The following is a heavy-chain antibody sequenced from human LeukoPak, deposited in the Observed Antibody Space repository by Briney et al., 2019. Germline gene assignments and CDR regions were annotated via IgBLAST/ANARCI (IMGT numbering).Heavy chain of an antibody. CDR1: GFTFSSYA. J-gene: IGHJ6*03. CDR3: AKDSKIVGPTFRSYHYMDV. V-gene: IGHV3-23*01. Sequence: GGSLRLSCAASGFTFSSYAMSWVRQAPGKGLEWVSAISGSGGSTNYADSVKGRFTISRDNSKKTLYLQMNSLRAEDTAVYYCAKDSKIVGPTFRSYHYMDVWGKGTTVTVSS. D-gene: IGHD1-26*01. CDR2: ISGSGGST.